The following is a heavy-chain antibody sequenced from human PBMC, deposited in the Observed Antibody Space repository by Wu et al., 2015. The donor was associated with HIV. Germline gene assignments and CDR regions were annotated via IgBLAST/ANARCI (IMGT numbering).Heavy chain of an antibody. CDR2: MNPNSGNT. J-gene: IGHJ3*02. CDR1: GYTFTSYD. D-gene: IGHD3-22*01. Sequence: QVQLVQSGAEVKKPGASVKVSCKASGYTFTSYDINWVRQATGQGLEWMGWMNPNSGNTGYAQKFQGRVTMTRNTSISTAYMELSSLRSEDTAVYYCARGRGTMIVVSGDAFDIWGQGTSGHRLF. CDR3: ARGRGTMIVVSGDAFDI. V-gene: IGHV1-8*01.